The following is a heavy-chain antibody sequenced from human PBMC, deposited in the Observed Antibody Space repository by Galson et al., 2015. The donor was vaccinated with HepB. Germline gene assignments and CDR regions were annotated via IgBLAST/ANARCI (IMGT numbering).Heavy chain of an antibody. J-gene: IGHJ5*02. CDR2: INAGNGNT. Sequence: SVKVSCKASGYTFTSYAMHWVRQAPGQRLEWMGWINAGNGNTKYSQKFQGRVTITRDTSASTAYMELSSLRSEDTAVYYCARGPTGGYDILTGYYAGWFDPWGQGTLVTVSS. D-gene: IGHD3-9*01. CDR3: ARGPTGGYDILTGYYAGWFDP. V-gene: IGHV1-3*01. CDR1: GYTFTSYA.